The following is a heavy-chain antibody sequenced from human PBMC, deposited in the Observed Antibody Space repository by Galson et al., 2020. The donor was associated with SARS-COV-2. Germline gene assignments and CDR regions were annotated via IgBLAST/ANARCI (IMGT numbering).Heavy chain of an antibody. Sequence: ASVKVSCKTSGYPFSSYFIHWARQAPGHGLEWMGVIDPTGGTTNYPQKFQGRVTMTRDQSTSTVYMELSTLGSEDTAVYYCSRGGRGNSGFDYWGQGALVTVSS. D-gene: IGHD1-1*01. CDR1: GYPFSSYF. J-gene: IGHJ4*02. CDR2: IDPTGGTT. V-gene: IGHV1-46*03. CDR3: SRGGRGNSGFDY.